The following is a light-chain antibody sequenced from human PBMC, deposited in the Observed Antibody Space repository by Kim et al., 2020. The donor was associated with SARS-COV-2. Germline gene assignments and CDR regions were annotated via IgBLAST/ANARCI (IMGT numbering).Light chain of an antibody. Sequence: SVKLTCTLGSGHSSYIIAWHPQQPGKAPRSLMKLEGSGSYNQGSGVPDRFSGSSSGADRYLTISNLQSEDGADYYCETWDSNIRVFGGGTKLTVL. V-gene: IGLV4-60*03. CDR3: ETWDSNIRV. CDR1: SGHSSYI. J-gene: IGLJ3*02. CDR2: LEGSGSY.